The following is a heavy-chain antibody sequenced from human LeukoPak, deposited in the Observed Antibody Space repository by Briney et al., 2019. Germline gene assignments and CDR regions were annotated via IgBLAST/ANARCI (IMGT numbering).Heavy chain of an antibody. CDR1: GFTFSSYG. Sequence: GGSLRLSCAASGFTFSSYGMHWVRQAPGKGLEWVAFIRYDGSNKYYADSVKGRFTISRDNSKNTLYLQMNSLRAEDTAVYYCAKDGLFRVRGVTYYYYYYMDVWGKGTTVTISS. J-gene: IGHJ6*03. V-gene: IGHV3-30*02. CDR2: IRYDGSNK. D-gene: IGHD3-10*01. CDR3: AKDGLFRVRGVTYYYYYYMDV.